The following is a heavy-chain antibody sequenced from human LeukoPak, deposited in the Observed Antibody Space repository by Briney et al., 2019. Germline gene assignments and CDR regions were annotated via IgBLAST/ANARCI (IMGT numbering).Heavy chain of an antibody. CDR2: INHSGST. CDR3: ARGSPYYYDSSGYYLPDY. J-gene: IGHJ4*02. Sequence: PSETLSLTCAVYGGSFSGYYWSWTRQPPGKGLEWIGEINHSGSTNYNPSLKSRVTISVDTSKNQFSLKLSSVTAADTAVYYCARGSPYYYDSSGYYLPDYWGQGTLVTVSS. V-gene: IGHV4-34*01. CDR1: GGSFSGYY. D-gene: IGHD3-22*01.